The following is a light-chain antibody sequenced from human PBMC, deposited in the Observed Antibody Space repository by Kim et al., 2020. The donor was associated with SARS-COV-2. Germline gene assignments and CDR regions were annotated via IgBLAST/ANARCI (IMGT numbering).Light chain of an antibody. CDR1: SLRSYY. J-gene: IGLJ2*01. V-gene: IGLV3-19*01. CDR3: NSRGSNDNVL. CDR2: GKN. Sequence: VALRQTVRMTCRGGSLRSYYSTWYQQKPGQATIVVIYGKNNQPSGIPDRLSGSSSGDTASLTSTGTQAGDEADYYCNSRGSNDNVLFGGGTQLTVL.